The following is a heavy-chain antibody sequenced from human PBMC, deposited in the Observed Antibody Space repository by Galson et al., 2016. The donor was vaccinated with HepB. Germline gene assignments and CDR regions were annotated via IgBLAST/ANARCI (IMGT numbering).Heavy chain of an antibody. CDR1: GFTVSNNY. D-gene: IGHD3-16*02. Sequence: SLRLSCAASGFTVSNNYMSWVRQAPGKGLEWVSPIYSGGSTSYADSVKGRFTISRDHFKNTLYLQMNSLRAEDTAVYFCTCGRSPGAYWGQGTLVTVSS. V-gene: IGHV3-53*01. J-gene: IGHJ4*02. CDR2: IYSGGST. CDR3: TCGRSPGAY.